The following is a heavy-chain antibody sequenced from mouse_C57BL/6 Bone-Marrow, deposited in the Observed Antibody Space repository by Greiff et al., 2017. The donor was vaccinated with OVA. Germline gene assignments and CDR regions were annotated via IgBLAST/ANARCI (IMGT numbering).Heavy chain of an antibody. D-gene: IGHD1-1*01. CDR3: ARFGSSPYWYFDV. J-gene: IGHJ1*03. CDR2: IHPNSGST. CDR1: GYTFTSYW. V-gene: IGHV1-64*01. Sequence: QVQLQQPGAVLVKPGASVKLSCKASGYTFTSYWMHWVKQRPGQGLEWIGMIHPNSGSTNYNEKFKSKATLTVDKSSSTAYMQLSSLTSEDSAVYYCARFGSSPYWYFDVWGTGTTVTVSS.